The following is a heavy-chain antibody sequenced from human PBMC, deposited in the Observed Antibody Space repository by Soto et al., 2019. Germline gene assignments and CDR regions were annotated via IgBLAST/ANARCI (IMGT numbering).Heavy chain of an antibody. CDR2: IRSKAYGGTT. CDR3: TRDQLRFLWQEDY. D-gene: IGHD3-3*01. V-gene: IGHV3-49*05. Sequence: EVQLVESGGGLVKPGRSLRLSCTASGFTFGDYAMSWFRQAPGKGLEWVGFIRSKAYGGTTEYAASVKGRFTISRDDSKSIAYLQMNSLNTEDTAVYYCTRDQLRFLWQEDYWGQGTLVTVSS. CDR1: GFTFGDYA. J-gene: IGHJ4*02.